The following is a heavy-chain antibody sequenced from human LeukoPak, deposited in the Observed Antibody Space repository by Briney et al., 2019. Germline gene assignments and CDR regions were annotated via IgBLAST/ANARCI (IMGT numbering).Heavy chain of an antibody. CDR2: INPSGGST. CDR3: ARGGYYYDSSGYYTPFDY. J-gene: IGHJ4*02. D-gene: IGHD3-22*01. V-gene: IGHV1-46*01. CDR1: GYTFTSYY. Sequence: GASVKVSCKASGYTFTSYYMHWVRQAPGQGLEWMGIINPSGGSTSYAQKFQGRVTMTRDMSTSTVYMELSSLRSEDTAVYYCARGGYYYDSSGYYTPFDYWGQGTLVTVSS.